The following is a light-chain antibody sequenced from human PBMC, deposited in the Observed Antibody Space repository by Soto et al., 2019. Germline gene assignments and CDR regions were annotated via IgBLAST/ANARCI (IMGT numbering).Light chain of an antibody. V-gene: IGKV3-15*01. Sequence: EVVMTQSPAVLSVSPGETATLSCRASQSISSKLAWYQQKPGQAPRLLIYGAVTRATGIPARFSGSGSTTDFTLTISSLHSEDCAVYHCQQYNNWLSWTFGQGTKVEIK. J-gene: IGKJ1*01. CDR1: QSISSK. CDR2: GAV. CDR3: QQYNNWLSWT.